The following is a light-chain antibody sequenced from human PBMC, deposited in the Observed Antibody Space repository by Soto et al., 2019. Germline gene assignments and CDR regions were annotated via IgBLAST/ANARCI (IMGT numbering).Light chain of an antibody. CDR3: QQYRNWPRT. J-gene: IGKJ5*01. V-gene: IGKV3-15*01. Sequence: EIVLTQSPATLSVSPGERVTLSCRASQSVDINLAWYQQKPGQAPRLLIYGASTRAIDMPGRFSGRGSGTEFTLTISSLQSEDFAVYYCQQYRNWPRTFGQGTRLEI. CDR2: GAS. CDR1: QSVDIN.